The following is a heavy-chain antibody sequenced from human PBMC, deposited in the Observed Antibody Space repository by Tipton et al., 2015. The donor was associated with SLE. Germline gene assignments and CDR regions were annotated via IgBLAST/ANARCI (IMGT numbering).Heavy chain of an antibody. CDR1: GGSISSSNW. J-gene: IGHJ4*02. CDR3: AKDPASPYYYGSGSREVY. V-gene: IGHV4-4*02. Sequence: TLSLTCAVSGGSISSSNWWSWVRQPPGKGLEWIGEIYHSGSTNYNPSLKSRVTISVDTSKNQFSLKLSSVTAADTAVYYCAKDPASPYYYGSGSREVYWGQGTVVTVSS. CDR2: IYHSGST. D-gene: IGHD3-10*01.